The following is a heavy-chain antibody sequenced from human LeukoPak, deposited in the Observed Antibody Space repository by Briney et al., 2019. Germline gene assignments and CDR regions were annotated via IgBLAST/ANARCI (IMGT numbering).Heavy chain of an antibody. CDR2: ISSDGSST. D-gene: IGHD1-7*01. V-gene: IGHV3-74*03. Sequence: GGSLRLSCAASGFTFSSYWMHWVRQAPGKGLVWVSRISSDGSSTMYADSVKGRFTISRDNAKNTLFLQMNSLRAEDAAVYYCARDNNWNYPDYWGQGTLVTVS. CDR3: ARDNNWNYPDY. J-gene: IGHJ4*02. CDR1: GFTFSSYW.